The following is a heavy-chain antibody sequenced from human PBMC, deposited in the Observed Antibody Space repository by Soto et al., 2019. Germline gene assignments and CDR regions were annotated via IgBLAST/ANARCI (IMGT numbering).Heavy chain of an antibody. J-gene: IGHJ6*02. Sequence: QVQLVQSGAEVKKPGSSVKVSCKASGGTFSSYAISWVRQAPGQGLEWMGGIIPIFGTANYAQKFQGRVTITADESTSTAYMALSSLRSEDTAVYYCARGERIAAADYYYYGMDVWGQGTTVTVSS. V-gene: IGHV1-69*01. CDR3: ARGERIAAADYYYYGMDV. CDR2: IIPIFGTA. CDR1: GGTFSSYA. D-gene: IGHD6-13*01.